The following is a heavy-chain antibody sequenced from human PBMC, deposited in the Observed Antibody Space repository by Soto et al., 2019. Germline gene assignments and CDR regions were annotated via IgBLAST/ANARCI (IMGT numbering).Heavy chain of an antibody. CDR3: ARGDCTNGVCYTNFDY. CDR2: INHSGST. Sequence: SETLSLTCAVYGGSFSGYYWSWIRQPPGKGLEWIGEINHSGSTNYNPSLKSRVTISVDTSKNQSSLKLSSVTAADTAVYYCARGDCTNGVCYTNFDYWGQGTLVTVSS. D-gene: IGHD2-8*01. CDR1: GGSFSGYY. J-gene: IGHJ4*02. V-gene: IGHV4-34*01.